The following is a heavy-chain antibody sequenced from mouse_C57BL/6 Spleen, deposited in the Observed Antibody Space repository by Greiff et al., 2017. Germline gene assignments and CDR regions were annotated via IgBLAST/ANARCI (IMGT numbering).Heavy chain of an antibody. Sequence: VKLMESGPELVKPGASVKLSCKASGYTFTSYDINWVKQRPGKGLEWIGWIYPRDGSTTYNGKFKGKATLTVDTSSSSAYMELHSLTSEDSAVYFCARGRWLPWFAYWGQGTLVTVSA. CDR1: GYTFTSYD. V-gene: IGHV1-85*01. J-gene: IGHJ3*01. CDR3: ARGRWLPWFAY. CDR2: IYPRDGST. D-gene: IGHD2-3*01.